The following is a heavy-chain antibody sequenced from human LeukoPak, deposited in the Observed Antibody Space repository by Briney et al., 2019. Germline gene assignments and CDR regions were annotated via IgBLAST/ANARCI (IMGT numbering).Heavy chain of an antibody. D-gene: IGHD4-11*01. Sequence: RPSETLSFTCTVSGGSISSHYWSWIRQPAGERLEWIGRIWATGSTVDNPSFRSRLTLSIDRSKSQLSLKLTSMTAADSAVYYCARVRAYSDFIGNFDLWGHGIPVTVSS. CDR3: ARVRAYSDFIGNFDL. CDR1: GGSISSHY. J-gene: IGHJ2*01. CDR2: IWATGST. V-gene: IGHV4-4*07.